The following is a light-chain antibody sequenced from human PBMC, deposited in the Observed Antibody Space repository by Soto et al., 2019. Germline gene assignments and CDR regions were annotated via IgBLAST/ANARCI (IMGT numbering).Light chain of an antibody. V-gene: IGLV2-14*03. CDR1: RSDIGDYNY. Sequence: QSVLTQPASVSGSPGQSITISCTGTRSDIGDYNYVSWYQQHPGKAPKLIIFDVTDRPSGVSDRFSGSKSGNTASLTISGLQAEDDADYYCTSYSITSALEVFGGGTKLTVL. CDR3: TSYSITSALEV. CDR2: DVT. J-gene: IGLJ2*01.